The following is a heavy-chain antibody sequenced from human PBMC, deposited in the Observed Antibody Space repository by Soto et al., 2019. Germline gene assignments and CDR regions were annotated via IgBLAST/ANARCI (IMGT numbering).Heavy chain of an antibody. J-gene: IGHJ4*02. D-gene: IGHD2-21*02. CDR2: ISYDGSNK. CDR3: ARDSGGDCPSDY. Sequence: QVQLVESGGGVVQPGRSLRLSCAASGFTFSSYAMHWVRQAPGKGLEWVAVISYDGSNKYYADSVKGRFTISRDNSKNTLYLQMNSLRAEDTAVYYGARDSGGDCPSDYWGQGTLVTVSS. CDR1: GFTFSSYA. V-gene: IGHV3-30-3*01.